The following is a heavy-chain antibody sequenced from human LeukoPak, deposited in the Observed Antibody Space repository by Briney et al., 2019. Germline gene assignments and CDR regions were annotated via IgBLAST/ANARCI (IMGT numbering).Heavy chain of an antibody. CDR1: GFTVSSNY. CDR2: IYSGGNT. Sequence: GGSLRLSCAASGFTVSSNYMSWVRQAPGKGLEWVSVIYSGGNTYYADSVKGRFTISRDNSKNTLYLQMNSLRVEDTAVYYCARDRAPPENWYFDLWGRGTLVTVSS. V-gene: IGHV3-53*01. J-gene: IGHJ2*01. CDR3: ARDRAPPENWYFDL.